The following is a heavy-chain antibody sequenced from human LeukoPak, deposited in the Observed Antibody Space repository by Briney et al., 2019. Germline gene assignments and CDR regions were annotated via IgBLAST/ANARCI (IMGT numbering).Heavy chain of an antibody. J-gene: IGHJ4*02. CDR1: GFTFSSYA. D-gene: IGHD2-21*02. CDR2: ISGSGGST. V-gene: IGHV3-23*01. Sequence: PGGSLRLSCAASGFTFSSYAMSWVRQAPGKGLEWDSAISGSGGSTYYADSVKGRFTISRDNSKNTLYLQMNSLRAEDTAVYYCAKQGPARIPIVVVTAMAHWGQGTLVTVSS. CDR3: AKQGPARIPIVVVTAMAH.